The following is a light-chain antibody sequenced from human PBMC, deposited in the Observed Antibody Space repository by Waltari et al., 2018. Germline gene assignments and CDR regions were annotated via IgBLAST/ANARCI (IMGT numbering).Light chain of an antibody. V-gene: IGLV1-44*01. CDR1: RSNIGRNT. J-gene: IGLJ2*01. CDR3: STWDDGLAGGVV. CDR2: NND. Sequence: QAVLTQPPSASGTPGQTVTISCSGSRSNIGRNTATCYQQLPGTTPKVLIYNNDQRPSGVPDRFSGSKSGTSVSLAISGLQSDDEADYYCSTWDDGLAGGVVFGGGTKLTVL.